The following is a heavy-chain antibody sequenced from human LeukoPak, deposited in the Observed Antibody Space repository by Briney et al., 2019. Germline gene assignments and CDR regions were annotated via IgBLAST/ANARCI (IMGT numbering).Heavy chain of an antibody. D-gene: IGHD3-10*01. Sequence: SETLSLTCTVSGGSISSSSYYWGWIRQPPGKGLEWIGSIYYSGSTYYNPSLKSRVTISVDTSKNQFSLKLSSVTAADTAVYYCARSRHYGSGSYYSDYYYYGMDVWGQGTTVIVSS. CDR3: ARSRHYGSGSYYSDYYYYGMDV. CDR2: IYYSGST. V-gene: IGHV4-39*07. CDR1: GGSISSSSYY. J-gene: IGHJ6*02.